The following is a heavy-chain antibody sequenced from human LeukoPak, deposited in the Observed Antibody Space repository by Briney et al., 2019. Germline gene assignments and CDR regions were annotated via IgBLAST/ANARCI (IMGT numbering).Heavy chain of an antibody. CDR1: GGTFRSYA. CDR2: IIPIFGTA. D-gene: IGHD5-18*01. J-gene: IGHJ4*01. Sequence: SVKVSCKASGGTFRSYAISWVRQAPGQGLEWMGGIIPIFGTANYAQKFQGRVTITADESTSTAYMELSSLRSEDTAVYYCARDQGYRYGYGDFDYWGQEPWSPSPQ. V-gene: IGHV1-69*01. CDR3: ARDQGYRYGYGDFDY.